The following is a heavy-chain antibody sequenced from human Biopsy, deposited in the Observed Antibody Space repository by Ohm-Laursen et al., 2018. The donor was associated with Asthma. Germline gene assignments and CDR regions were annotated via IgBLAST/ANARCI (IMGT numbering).Heavy chain of an antibody. J-gene: IGHJ3*01. CDR2: VNTGNGDT. Sequence: DSVKASCKASGYNFISFAIHWVPQAPGQRLEWMGWVNTGNGDTKYSQKFQGRVTITRDTSASTAYMELRSLRSEDTATYYCARTYYDFLTGQVKDVFGVWGQGTMVTVSS. V-gene: IGHV1-3*04. CDR3: ARTYYDFLTGQVKDVFGV. D-gene: IGHD3-9*01. CDR1: GYNFISFA.